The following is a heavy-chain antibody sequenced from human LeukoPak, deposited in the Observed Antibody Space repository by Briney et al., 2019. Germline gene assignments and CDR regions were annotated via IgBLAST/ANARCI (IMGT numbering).Heavy chain of an antibody. Sequence: SETLSLTCTVSGYSISSGYYWAWTRQPPGKGLEWIGSVNYSGKTYYNSSLKGRVTISVDTSKNQFSLKLSSVTAADTAVYYCARLDIAVTGNTFDYWGQGTLVTVSS. D-gene: IGHD6-19*01. J-gene: IGHJ4*02. CDR3: ARLDIAVTGNTFDY. CDR2: VNYSGKT. CDR1: GYSISSGYY. V-gene: IGHV4-38-2*02.